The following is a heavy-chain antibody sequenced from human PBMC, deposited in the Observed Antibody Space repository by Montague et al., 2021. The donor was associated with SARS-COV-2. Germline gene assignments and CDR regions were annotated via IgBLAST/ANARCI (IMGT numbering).Heavy chain of an antibody. J-gene: IGHJ4*02. V-gene: IGHV4-39*07. Sequence: IYYSGSTYYNPSLKIRVTISVDTSKNQFSLKLSSVTAADTAVYYCARVISSQHNIVVGGLYYFDYWGQGTLVTVYS. CDR2: IYYSGST. D-gene: IGHD2-15*01. CDR3: ARVISSQHNIVVGGLYYFDY.